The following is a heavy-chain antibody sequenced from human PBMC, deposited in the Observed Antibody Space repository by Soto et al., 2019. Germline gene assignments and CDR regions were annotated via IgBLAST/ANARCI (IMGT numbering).Heavy chain of an antibody. CDR2: ITVSGNYI. CDR3: AKDGELRNNFGWFDL. D-gene: IGHD1-1*01. CDR1: GFAFHTYT. Sequence: EGQLVESGGGLVKPGESLRLSCAASGFAFHTYTMEWVRQPPGKGLECVSSITVSGNYIYYADSVKGRFTNSRDNGRNSVYLQMNSVRTDDTDGYYCAKDGELRNNFGWFDLWGQGTLVTVSS. J-gene: IGHJ5*02. V-gene: IGHV3-21*01.